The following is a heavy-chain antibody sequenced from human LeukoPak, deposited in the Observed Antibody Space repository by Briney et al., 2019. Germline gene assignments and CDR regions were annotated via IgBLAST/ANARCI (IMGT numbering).Heavy chain of an antibody. V-gene: IGHV3-21*01. D-gene: IGHD1-26*01. CDR2: ISSSSSYI. J-gene: IGHJ4*02. CDR3: ARDAVGATLFDY. Sequence: PGGSLRLSCAASGFTFSSYSMNWVRQAPGKGLEWVSSISSSSSYIYYADSVKGRFTISRDNAKNSLYLQMNSLRAEDTAVYYCARDAVGATLFDYWGQGTPVTVSS. CDR1: GFTFSSYS.